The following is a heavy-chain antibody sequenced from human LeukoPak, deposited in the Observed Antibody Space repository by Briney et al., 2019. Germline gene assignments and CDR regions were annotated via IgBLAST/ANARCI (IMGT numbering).Heavy chain of an antibody. V-gene: IGHV3-7*03. CDR2: TSPNGRDT. Sequence: PGGSLRLSCAASGFTFGTSWMSWFRRAPGTGLQWVAHTSPNGRDTYYVDSVKGRFIISRDNPKNSLYLQMNSLRAEDTAVYFCAKCPGGWLQSGHFDYWGQGTLVTVSP. CDR1: GFTFGTSW. CDR3: AKCPGGWLQSGHFDY. D-gene: IGHD5-24*01. J-gene: IGHJ4*02.